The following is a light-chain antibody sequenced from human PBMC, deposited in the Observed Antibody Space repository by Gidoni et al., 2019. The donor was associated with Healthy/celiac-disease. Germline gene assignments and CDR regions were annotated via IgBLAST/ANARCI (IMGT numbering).Light chain of an antibody. V-gene: IGKV1-39*01. CDR1: QSISSY. CDR3: QQSYSTPLT. CDR2: AAS. Sequence: IQMTQSPSSLSASVGDRVTITCRASQSISSYLNWYQQKPGKAPKLLIYAASSLQSGVPSRFSGSGSGTDFTLTISSLQHEDFATYYCQQSYSTPLTFXGXTKVESK. J-gene: IGKJ4*01.